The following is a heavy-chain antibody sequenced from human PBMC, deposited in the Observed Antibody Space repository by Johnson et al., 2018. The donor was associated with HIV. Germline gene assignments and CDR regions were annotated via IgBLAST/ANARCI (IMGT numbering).Heavy chain of an antibody. Sequence: QVQLVESGGGVVQPGRSLRLSCAASGFTFSSYAMHWVRQAPGKGLEWVAVISYDGRNKYHADSVKGRFTISRDNSKNTLYLQMNSLRAEDTAVYYCATDFRSSAWYGDAFDIWGQGTVVTVSS. CDR2: ISYDGRNK. D-gene: IGHD6-19*01. CDR3: ATDFRSSAWYGDAFDI. J-gene: IGHJ3*02. CDR1: GFTFSSYA. V-gene: IGHV3-30*04.